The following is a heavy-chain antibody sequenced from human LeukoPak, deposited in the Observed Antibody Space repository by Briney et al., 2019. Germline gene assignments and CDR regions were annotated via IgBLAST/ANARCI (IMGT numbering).Heavy chain of an antibody. CDR2: INPNSGGT. Sequence: ASVKVSCKASGCTFTSYDINWVRQATGQGLEWMGWINPNSGGTNYAQKFQGRVTITRNTSISTAYMELSSLRSEDTAVYYCARADYYGSGSYRYYMDVWGKGTTVTVSS. J-gene: IGHJ6*03. D-gene: IGHD3-10*01. CDR3: ARADYYGSGSYRYYMDV. CDR1: GCTFTSYD. V-gene: IGHV1-8*01.